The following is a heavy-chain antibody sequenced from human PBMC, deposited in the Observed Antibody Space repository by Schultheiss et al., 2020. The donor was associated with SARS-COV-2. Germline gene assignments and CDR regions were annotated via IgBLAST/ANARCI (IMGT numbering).Heavy chain of an antibody. CDR3: ASKGKVPPPYYYDSSGYRDY. V-gene: IGHV3-23*01. J-gene: IGHJ4*02. CDR1: GFTFSSYA. D-gene: IGHD3-22*01. Sequence: GGSLRLSCAAFGFTFSSYAMSWVRQAPGKGLEWVSAISGSGGSTYYADSVKGRFTISRDNSKNTLYLQMNSLRAEDTAVYYCASKGKVPPPYYYDSSGYRDYWGQGTLVTVAS. CDR2: ISGSGGST.